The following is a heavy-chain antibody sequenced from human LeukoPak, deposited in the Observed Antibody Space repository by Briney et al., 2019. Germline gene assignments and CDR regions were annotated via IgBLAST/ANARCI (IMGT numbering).Heavy chain of an antibody. CDR1: GGSISSYY. V-gene: IGHV4-59*08. CDR3: ARLDMYYGASGTGYFDY. CDR2: IYYSGST. J-gene: IGHJ4*02. D-gene: IGHD4/OR15-4a*01. Sequence: SETLSLTCTVSGGSISSYYWSWIRQPPGKGLEWIGYIYYSGSTNYNPSLKSRVTISVGTSKNQFSLKLSSVTAADTAVYYCARLDMYYGASGTGYFDYWGQGTLVTVSS.